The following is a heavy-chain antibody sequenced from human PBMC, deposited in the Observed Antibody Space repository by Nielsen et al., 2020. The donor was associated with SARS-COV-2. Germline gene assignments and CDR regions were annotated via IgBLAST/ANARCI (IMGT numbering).Heavy chain of an antibody. V-gene: IGHV3-73*01. J-gene: IGHJ3*02. Sequence: WIRQPPGKGLEWVGRISIKANTFATSYGASVKGRFIVSRDDSTNMAFLQMNSLKTEDTALYYCTSAMTTFGGVIVKYAFHIWGQGTMVTVSS. CDR2: ISIKANTFAT. CDR3: TSAMTTFGGVIVKYAFHI. D-gene: IGHD3-16*02.